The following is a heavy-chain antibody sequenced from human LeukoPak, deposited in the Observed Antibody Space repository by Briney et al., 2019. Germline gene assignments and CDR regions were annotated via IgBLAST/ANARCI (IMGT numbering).Heavy chain of an antibody. CDR2: ISYDGSNK. V-gene: IGHV3-30*04. CDR3: ARTGWLRTIDY. J-gene: IGHJ4*02. CDR1: GFTFSSYA. Sequence: GGSLRLSCAASGFTFSSYAMHWVRQAPGKGLGWVAVISYDGSNKYYADSVKGRFTISRDNSKNTLYLQMNSLRAEDTAVYYCARTGWLRTIDYWGQGTLVTVSS. D-gene: IGHD5-12*01.